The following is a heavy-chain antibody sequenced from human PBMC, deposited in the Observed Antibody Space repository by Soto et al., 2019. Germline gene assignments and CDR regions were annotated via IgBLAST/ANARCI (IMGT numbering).Heavy chain of an antibody. D-gene: IGHD3-22*01. CDR1: GFTFSSYG. Sequence: GGSLRLSCAASGFTFSSYGMHWVRQAPGKGLEWVAVIWYDGSNKYYADSVKGRFTISRDNSKNTLYLQMNSLRAEDTAVYYCARESYYYDSSGYYGNFDYWGQGT. J-gene: IGHJ4*02. CDR3: ARESYYYDSSGYYGNFDY. CDR2: IWYDGSNK. V-gene: IGHV3-33*01.